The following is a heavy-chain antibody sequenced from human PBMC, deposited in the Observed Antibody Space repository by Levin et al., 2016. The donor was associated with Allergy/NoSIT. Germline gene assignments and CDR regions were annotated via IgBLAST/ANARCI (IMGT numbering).Heavy chain of an antibody. CDR2: IVPLTGTT. Sequence: WVRQAPGQGLEWLGGIVPLTGTTKSAQMFQGRVFFTADRSTGTAYMELTSLTSADSATYFCARGHAAGKPFNWFAPWGQGTLVTVSS. CDR3: ARGHAAGKPFNWFAP. V-gene: IGHV1-69*06. D-gene: IGHD1-14*01. J-gene: IGHJ5*02.